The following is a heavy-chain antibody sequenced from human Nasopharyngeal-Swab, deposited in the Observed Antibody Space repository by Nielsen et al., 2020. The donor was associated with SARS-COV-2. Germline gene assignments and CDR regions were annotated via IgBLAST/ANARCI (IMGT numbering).Heavy chain of an antibody. D-gene: IGHD4-11*01. Sequence: GGSLRLSCAASGFTFSSYEMNWVRQAPGKGLEWVSYISSSSSTIYYADSVKGRFTISRDNAKNSLYLQMNSLRAEDTAVYYCARGPRYSNYALGYWGQGTLVTVSS. CDR2: ISSSSSTI. V-gene: IGHV3-48*03. CDR3: ARGPRYSNYALGY. CDR1: GFTFSSYE. J-gene: IGHJ4*02.